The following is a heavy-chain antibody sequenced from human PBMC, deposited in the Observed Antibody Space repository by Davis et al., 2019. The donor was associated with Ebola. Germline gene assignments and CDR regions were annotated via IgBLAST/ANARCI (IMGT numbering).Heavy chain of an antibody. V-gene: IGHV4-59*12. CDR2: IYYSGST. Sequence: PSETLSLTCTVSGGPISSYYWSWIRQPPGKGLEWIGYIYYSGSTNYNPSLKSRVTISVDTSKNQFSLKLSSVTAADTAVYYCARAGKLRFLEGPRRYYGMDVWGQGTTVTVSS. CDR3: ARAGKLRFLEGPRRYYGMDV. CDR1: GGPISSYY. D-gene: IGHD3-3*01. J-gene: IGHJ6*02.